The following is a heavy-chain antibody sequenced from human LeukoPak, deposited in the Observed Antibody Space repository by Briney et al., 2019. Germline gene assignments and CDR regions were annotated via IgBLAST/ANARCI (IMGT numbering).Heavy chain of an antibody. J-gene: IGHJ3*02. CDR3: ASPGYAFRIAAGDHDAFDI. V-gene: IGHV4-34*01. Sequence: SETLSLTCAVYGGSFSGYYWSWIRQPPGKGLEWIGEINHSGSTNYNPSLKSRVTISVDTSKNQFSLKLSSVTAADTAVYYCASPGYAFRIAAGDHDAFDIWGQGTMVTVSS. CDR2: INHSGST. CDR1: GGSFSGYY. D-gene: IGHD6-13*01.